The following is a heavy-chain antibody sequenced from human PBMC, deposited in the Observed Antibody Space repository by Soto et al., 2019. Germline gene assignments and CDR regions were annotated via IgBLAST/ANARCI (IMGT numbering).Heavy chain of an antibody. CDR2: ISGSGGST. CDR3: AKARPLGYSSGCYERYYYYYGMDV. D-gene: IGHD6-19*01. J-gene: IGHJ6*02. V-gene: IGHV3-23*01. Sequence: EVQLLESGGGLVQPGGSLRLSCAASGFTLSSYAMSWVRQAPGKGLEWVSAISGSGGSTYYADSVKGRFTISRDNSKNTLYLQMNSLRAEDTAVYYCAKARPLGYSSGCYERYYYYYGMDVWGQGTTVTVSS. CDR1: GFTLSSYA.